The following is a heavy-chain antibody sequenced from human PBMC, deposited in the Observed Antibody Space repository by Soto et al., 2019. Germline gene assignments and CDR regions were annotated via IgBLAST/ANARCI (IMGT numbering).Heavy chain of an antibody. Sequence: GGSLRLSCAASGFTFSSYGMHWVRQAPGKGLEWVAVIWYDGSNKYYADSVKGRFTISRDNSKNTLSLQMNSLRAEDTAVYYCARAVAGSYGMDVWGQGTTVTVSS. V-gene: IGHV3-33*01. D-gene: IGHD6-19*01. CDR1: GFTFSSYG. CDR2: IWYDGSNK. CDR3: ARAVAGSYGMDV. J-gene: IGHJ6*02.